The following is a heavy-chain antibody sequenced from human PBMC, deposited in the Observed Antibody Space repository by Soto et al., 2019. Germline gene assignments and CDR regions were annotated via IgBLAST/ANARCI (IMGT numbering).Heavy chain of an antibody. V-gene: IGHV3-30-3*01. CDR2: ISYDGTNK. Sequence: GGSLRLSCAASGFSFSISPMHWVRQAPGKGPEWVALISYDGTNKFYADSVKGRFTISRDNSKSTLYLQVDSLRPEDAAVYYCARDPKTSGGQHWAYNYFDSWGQGTLVTVSS. CDR3: ARDPKTSGGQHWAYNYFDS. J-gene: IGHJ5*01. CDR1: GFSFSISP. D-gene: IGHD7-27*01.